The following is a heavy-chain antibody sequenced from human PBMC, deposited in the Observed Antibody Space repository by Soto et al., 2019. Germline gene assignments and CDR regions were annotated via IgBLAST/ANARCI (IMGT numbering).Heavy chain of an antibody. CDR3: AREHYIGGSPPPAEPDFDY. Sequence: QVQLVESGGGVVQPGRSLRLSCAASGFTFSSYGMHWVRQAPGKGLEWVAVIWYDGSNKYYADSVKGRFTISRDNSKNTLYLQMNSLRAEATAVYYCAREHYIGGSPPPAEPDFDYWGQGTLVTVSS. CDR2: IWYDGSNK. D-gene: IGHD3-16*01. CDR1: GFTFSSYG. J-gene: IGHJ4*02. V-gene: IGHV3-33*01.